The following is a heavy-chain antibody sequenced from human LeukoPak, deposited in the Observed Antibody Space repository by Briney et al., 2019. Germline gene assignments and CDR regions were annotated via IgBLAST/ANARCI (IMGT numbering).Heavy chain of an antibody. D-gene: IGHD5-18*01. J-gene: IGHJ4*02. CDR1: GFIVSSSY. V-gene: IGHV3-53*01. Sequence: GGSLRLSCAASGFIVSSSYMSWVRQAPGKGLEWVSDIYIDGSTYYADSVKGRFTISRDNSKNTLYLQMNSLRAEDTAVYYCARDLDSYDSYWGQGTLVTVSS. CDR3: ARDLDSYDSY. CDR2: IYIDGST.